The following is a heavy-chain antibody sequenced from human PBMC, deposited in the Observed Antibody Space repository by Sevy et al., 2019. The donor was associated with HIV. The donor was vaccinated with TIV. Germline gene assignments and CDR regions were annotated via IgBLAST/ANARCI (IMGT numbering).Heavy chain of an antibody. D-gene: IGHD6-19*01. CDR3: ARYSSGWYLPSYFDY. CDR1: GGSISSYY. CDR2: IYTSGST. J-gene: IGHJ4*02. Sequence: SESLSLTCTVSGGSISSYYWSWIRQPAGKGLEWIGRIYTSGSTNHNPSLKSRVTMSVDTSKNQFSLKLSSVTAADTAVYYCARYSSGWYLPSYFDYWGQGTLVTVSS. V-gene: IGHV4-4*07.